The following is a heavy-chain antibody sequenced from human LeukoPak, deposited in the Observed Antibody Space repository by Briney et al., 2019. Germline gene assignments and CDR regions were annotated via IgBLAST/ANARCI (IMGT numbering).Heavy chain of an antibody. CDR1: VGTFSSYA. D-gene: IGHD3-10*01. Sequence: GASVTVSCKASVGTFSSYAISWVRQAPGQGLEWVGGIIPIFGTANYAQKFQGRVTITADKSTSTAYKELSSLRSEDTAVYYCARAHRGSARGGYYVMEVWGKGTTGTVSS. V-gene: IGHV1-69*06. CDR2: IIPIFGTA. J-gene: IGHJ6*01. CDR3: ARAHRGSARGGYYVMEV.